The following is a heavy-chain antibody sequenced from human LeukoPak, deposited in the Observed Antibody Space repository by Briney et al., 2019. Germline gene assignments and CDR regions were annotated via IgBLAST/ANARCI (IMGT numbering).Heavy chain of an antibody. CDR2: INHSGSA. Sequence: WETLSLTCAVYGESFSGYYWSWIREPPGKGLEWIGEINHSGSANYNPSLKSRVTITVDTSKNQFSLKLSSVTDADTAVYYCARGKRITMIVVVLSNWCDPWGQGTLVTVSS. CDR1: GESFSGYY. J-gene: IGHJ5*02. V-gene: IGHV4-34*01. D-gene: IGHD3-22*01. CDR3: ARGKRITMIVVVLSNWCDP.